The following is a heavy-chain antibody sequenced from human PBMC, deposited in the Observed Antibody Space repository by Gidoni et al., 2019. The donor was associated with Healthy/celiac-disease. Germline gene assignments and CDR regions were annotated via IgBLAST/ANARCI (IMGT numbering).Heavy chain of an antibody. CDR3: ARDPREYSSSVDRFDP. V-gene: IGHV1-69*01. CDR2: IIPLFGTA. Sequence: QLVQSGAEVKKPGSSVKVSCKASGGTFSSYAISWVRQAPGHGLEWMGGIIPLFGTANYAQKFQGRVTITADESTSTAYMELSSLRSEDTAVYYCARDPREYSSSVDRFDPWGQGTLVTVSS. J-gene: IGHJ5*02. CDR1: GGTFSSYA. D-gene: IGHD6-6*01.